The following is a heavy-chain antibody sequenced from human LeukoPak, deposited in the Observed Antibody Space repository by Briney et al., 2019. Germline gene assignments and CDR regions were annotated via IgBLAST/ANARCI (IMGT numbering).Heavy chain of an antibody. Sequence: GGSLRLSCGASGFTFSNYWMHWVRQAPGKGLEWVSRINERATIIGYADSVKGRFTISRENARNTLYLQMNSLTAEDTAVYYCVRDLILVWTPGDDFDHWGQGTLVTVSS. V-gene: IGHV3-74*01. J-gene: IGHJ4*02. CDR1: GFTFSNYW. CDR2: INERATII. CDR3: VRDLILVWTPGDDFDH. D-gene: IGHD3-16*01.